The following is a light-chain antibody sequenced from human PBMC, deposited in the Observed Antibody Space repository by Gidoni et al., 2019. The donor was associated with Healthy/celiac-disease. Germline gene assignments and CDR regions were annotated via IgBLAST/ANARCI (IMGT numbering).Light chain of an antibody. CDR2: DAS. Sequence: DIQRTQSPSTLSASVGDRVTITCRASQSISSWLAWYQQKPGKAPKLLIYDASSLESGVPSRFSGSGSGTEFTLTISSLQPDDFATYYCQQYNSYSGGTFGQGTKVEIK. V-gene: IGKV1-5*01. CDR1: QSISSW. CDR3: QQYNSYSGGT. J-gene: IGKJ1*01.